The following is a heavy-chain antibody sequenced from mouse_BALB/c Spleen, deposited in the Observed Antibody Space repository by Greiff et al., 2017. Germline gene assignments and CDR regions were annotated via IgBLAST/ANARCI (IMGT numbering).Heavy chain of an antibody. CDR1: GFAFSSYD. Sequence: EVQGVESGGGLVKPGGSLKLSCAASGFAFSSYDMSWVRQTPEKRLEWVAYISSGGGSTYYPDTVKGRFTISRDNAKNTLYLQMSSLKSEDTAMYYCARHYYRFLYAMDYWGQGTSVTVSS. J-gene: IGHJ4*01. D-gene: IGHD2-14*01. V-gene: IGHV5-12-1*01. CDR3: ARHYYRFLYAMDY. CDR2: ISSGGGST.